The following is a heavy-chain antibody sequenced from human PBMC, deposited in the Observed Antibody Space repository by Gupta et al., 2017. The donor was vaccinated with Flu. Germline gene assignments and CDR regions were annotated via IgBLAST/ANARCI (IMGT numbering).Heavy chain of an antibody. V-gene: IGHV3-74*01. CDR2: IKIDGSAT. CDR3: AREVLNNWLDP. D-gene: IGHD4/OR15-4a*01. J-gene: IGHJ5*02. Sequence: EVQLVESGGGLVQSGGSLRLSCAASGFTFSSHWMHWVRQVPGKGLVWVSRIKIDGSATSYADSVKGRFTISRDNAKNTLYLQMNSLRAEDTALYYCAREVLNNWLDPWGQGTLVTVSS. CDR1: GFTFSSHW.